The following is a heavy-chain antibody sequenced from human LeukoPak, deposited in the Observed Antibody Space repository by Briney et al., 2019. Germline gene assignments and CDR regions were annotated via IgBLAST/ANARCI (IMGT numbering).Heavy chain of an antibody. CDR3: ARSYDSDAFDI. Sequence: SETLSPTCTVSGGSISSYYWSWIRQPPGKGLEWIGCIYYSWSTNYNPSLKSRVTISVDTSKNEFSLKLSCVTAAVTAVYYCARSYDSDAFDIWGERTMVTVPS. D-gene: IGHD3-22*01. CDR1: GGSISSYY. V-gene: IGHV4-59*01. J-gene: IGHJ3*02. CDR2: IYYSWST.